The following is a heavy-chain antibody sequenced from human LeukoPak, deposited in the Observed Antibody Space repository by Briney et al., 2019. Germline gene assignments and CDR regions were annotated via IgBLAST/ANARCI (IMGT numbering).Heavy chain of an antibody. CDR3: ASVSENSSSWYIDY. Sequence: ASVKVSCKASGYTFTNYHISWVRQAPGQGLEWMGWISTNNGNTNYAQNLQGRVTMTTDTSTSTAYMELRSLRSDDTAVYYCASVSENSSSWYIDYWGQGTLVTVSS. D-gene: IGHD6-13*01. CDR1: GYTFTNYH. CDR2: ISTNNGNT. V-gene: IGHV1-18*01. J-gene: IGHJ4*02.